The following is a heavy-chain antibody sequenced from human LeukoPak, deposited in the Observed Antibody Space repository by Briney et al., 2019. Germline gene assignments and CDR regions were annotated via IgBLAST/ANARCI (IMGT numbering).Heavy chain of an antibody. CDR1: GFTFSSYA. J-gene: IGHJ4*02. Sequence: GGSLRLSCAASGFTFSSYAMHWVRRAPGKGLEWVAVISYDGSNKCYADSVKGRFTISRDNSKNTLYLQMNSLRAEDTAVYYCARDPSSSWVYYFDYWGQGTLVTVSS. D-gene: IGHD6-13*01. V-gene: IGHV3-30*04. CDR2: ISYDGSNK. CDR3: ARDPSSSWVYYFDY.